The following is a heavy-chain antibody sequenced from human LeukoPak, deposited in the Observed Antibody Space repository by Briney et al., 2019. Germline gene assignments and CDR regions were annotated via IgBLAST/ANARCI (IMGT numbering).Heavy chain of an antibody. CDR1: GFTFSSYG. CDR3: AKSAYDFWSSFDY. D-gene: IGHD3-3*01. CDR2: VANDGNDK. V-gene: IGHV3-30*18. Sequence: GRSLRLSCAASGFTFSSYGMHWVRQAPGKGLEWVAVVANDGNDKRYAGSVKGRFTISRDNSKNTLYLQMNSLRGEDTAVYYCAKSAYDFWSSFDYWGQGTLVTVSS. J-gene: IGHJ4*02.